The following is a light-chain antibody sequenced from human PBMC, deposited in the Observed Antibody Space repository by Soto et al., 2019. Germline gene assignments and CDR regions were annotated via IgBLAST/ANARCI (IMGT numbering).Light chain of an antibody. CDR2: GAS. V-gene: IGKV3-15*01. Sequence: EIVMTQSPATLSVSPGERATLSCRASQTVSSNLAWYQQKPGQAPRLLIHGASTRASGVPTRFSGSGSGTDFTLTISSLLSEDFAVYYCQHDHNWPPQYTFGKGTKLQSK. CDR3: QHDHNWPPQYT. J-gene: IGKJ2*01. CDR1: QTVSSN.